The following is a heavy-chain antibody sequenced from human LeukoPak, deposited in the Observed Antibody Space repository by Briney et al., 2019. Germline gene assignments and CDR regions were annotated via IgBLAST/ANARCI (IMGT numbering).Heavy chain of an antibody. CDR3: ATRYELGAFDI. V-gene: IGHV1-18*01. Sequence: GASVKVSCKASGYTFTSYGISWVRQAPGQGLEWMGWISAYNGNTNYAQKLQGRVTMTEDTSTDTAYMELSSLRSEDTAVYYCATRYELGAFDIWGQGTMVTVSS. CDR2: ISAYNGNT. D-gene: IGHD1-26*01. CDR1: GYTFTSYG. J-gene: IGHJ3*02.